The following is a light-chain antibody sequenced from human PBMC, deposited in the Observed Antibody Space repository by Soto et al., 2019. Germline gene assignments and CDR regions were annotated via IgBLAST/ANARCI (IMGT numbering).Light chain of an antibody. Sequence: QSALTRPASVSGSPGQSITISCTGTSGDVGAYNYVSWYQQHPGKAPKLMIYEVSNRPSGVSDRFSGSRSGNTASLTISGLQAEDESDYYCSSYTSSSTWVFGGGTKLTVL. CDR3: SSYTSSSTWV. J-gene: IGLJ3*02. CDR1: SGDVGAYNY. V-gene: IGLV2-14*01. CDR2: EVS.